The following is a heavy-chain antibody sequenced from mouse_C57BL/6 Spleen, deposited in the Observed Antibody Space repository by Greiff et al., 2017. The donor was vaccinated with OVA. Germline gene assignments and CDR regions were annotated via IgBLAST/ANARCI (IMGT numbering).Heavy chain of an antibody. J-gene: IGHJ4*01. CDR2: IYPGSGST. Sequence: QVQLQQPGAELVKPGASVKMSCKASGYTFTSYWITWVKQRPGQGLEWIGDIYPGSGSTNYNEKFKSKATLTVDTSSSTAYMQLSSLTSEDSAVYYGARSRSNYGGAMDYWGQGTSVTVSS. CDR1: GYTFTSYW. V-gene: IGHV1-55*01. CDR3: ARSRSNYGGAMDY. D-gene: IGHD2-5*01.